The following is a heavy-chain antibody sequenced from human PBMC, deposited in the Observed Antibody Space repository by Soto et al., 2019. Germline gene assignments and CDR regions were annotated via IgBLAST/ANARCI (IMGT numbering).Heavy chain of an antibody. J-gene: IGHJ5*02. CDR2: ISAYNGNT. D-gene: IGHD1-26*01. V-gene: IGHV1-18*01. Sequence: ASVKVSCKASGYTFTSYGMSWVRQAPGQGLEWMGWISAYNGNTNYAQKLQGRVTMTTDTSTSTAYMELRSLRSDDTAVYYCARNGIKIVGALTDKAYWFDPWGQGTLVTVSS. CDR3: ARNGIKIVGALTDKAYWFDP. CDR1: GYTFTSYG.